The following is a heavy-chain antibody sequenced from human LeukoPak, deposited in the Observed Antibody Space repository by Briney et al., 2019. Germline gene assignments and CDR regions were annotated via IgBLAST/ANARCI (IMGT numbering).Heavy chain of an antibody. V-gene: IGHV1-18*01. CDR3: ARIPRRTYYDFWSGYYTGYYYYYMDV. J-gene: IGHJ6*03. CDR2: ISAYNGNT. Sequence: ASVKVSCKASGYTFTSYGISWVRQAPGQGLEWMGWISAYNGNTNYAQKLQGRVTMTTDTSTSTAYMELSSLRSEDTAVYYCARIPRRTYYDFWSGYYTGYYYYYMDVWGKGTTVTVSS. CDR1: GYTFTSYG. D-gene: IGHD3-3*01.